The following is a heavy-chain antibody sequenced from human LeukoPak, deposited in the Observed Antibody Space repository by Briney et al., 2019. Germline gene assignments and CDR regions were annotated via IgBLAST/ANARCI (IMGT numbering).Heavy chain of an antibody. CDR1: YGTFNGYF. CDR2: IIRSGST. Sequence: SETLSLTCAGNYGTFNGYFWTWIRQRQGKGLEWVGDIIRSGSTNDNPSHKSRVTISGDTSKTQFALKLNSVTAADTAVYYCARTRVSNPPRAFDIWSLGTMVTVSS. J-gene: IGHJ3*02. V-gene: IGHV4-34*12. D-gene: IGHD2-8*01. CDR3: ARTRVSNPPRAFDI.